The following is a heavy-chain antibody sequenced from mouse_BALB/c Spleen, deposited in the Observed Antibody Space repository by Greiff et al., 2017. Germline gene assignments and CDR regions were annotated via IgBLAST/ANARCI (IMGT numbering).Heavy chain of an antibody. Sequence: VQRVESGPELVKPGASVKISCKASGYTFTDYYINWVKQKPGPGLEWIGWIYPGSGNTKYNEKFKGKATLTVDTSSSTAYMQLSSLTSEDTAVYFCARNGDGYYPFAYWGQGTLVTVCA. D-gene: IGHD2-3*01. CDR3: ARNGDGYYPFAY. CDR2: IYPGSGNT. CDR1: GYTFTDYY. J-gene: IGHJ3*01. V-gene: IGHV1-84*02.